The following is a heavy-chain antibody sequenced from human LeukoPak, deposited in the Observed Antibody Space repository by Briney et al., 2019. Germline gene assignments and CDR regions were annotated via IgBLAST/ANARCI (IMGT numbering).Heavy chain of an antibody. CDR3: ARDPLRSSFDL. CDR1: GGSISANH. CDR2: LHISGNT. J-gene: IGHJ4*02. Sequence: PSETLSLTCTVSGGSISANHWVWIRQPAGKGLEWIGRLHISGNTNYNPSLKSRVTIPLDTSKNQFSLRMTSATAADTAVYFCARDPLRSSFDLWGQGILVSVSS. D-gene: IGHD1-26*01. V-gene: IGHV4-4*07.